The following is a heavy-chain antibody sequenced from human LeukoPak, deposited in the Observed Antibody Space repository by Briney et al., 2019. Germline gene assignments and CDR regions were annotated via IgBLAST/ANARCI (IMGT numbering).Heavy chain of an antibody. CDR2: INPNSGGT. CDR3: ARDSTTRYYDSSGYPDYYYMDV. D-gene: IGHD3-22*01. CDR1: GYTFTGYY. Sequence: ASVKVSCKACGYTFTGYYMHWVRQAPGQGLEWMGWINPNSGGTNYAQKFQGRVTMTRDTSISTAYMELSRLRSDDTAVYYCARDSTTRYYDSSGYPDYYYMDVWGKGTTVTVSS. V-gene: IGHV1-2*02. J-gene: IGHJ6*03.